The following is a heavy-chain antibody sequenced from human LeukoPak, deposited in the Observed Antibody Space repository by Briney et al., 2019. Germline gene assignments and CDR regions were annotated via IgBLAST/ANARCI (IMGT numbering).Heavy chain of an antibody. CDR3: AKGPPQVLRFLRDGKTYYMDV. CDR2: IWYDGNHQ. V-gene: IGHV3-33*06. Sequence: GGSLRLSCAASGFTFSNYGMHWVRQAPGRGLECVAVIWYDGNHQYYADSVKGRFNISRDNSKNTLYLQMNSLRVEDTAVYYCAKGPPQVLRFLRDGKTYYMDVWGKGTSVLVSS. CDR1: GFTFSNYG. D-gene: IGHD3-3*01. J-gene: IGHJ6*03.